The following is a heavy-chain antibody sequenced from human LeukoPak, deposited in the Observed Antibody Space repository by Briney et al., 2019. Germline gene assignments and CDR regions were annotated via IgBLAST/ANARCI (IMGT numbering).Heavy chain of an antibody. D-gene: IGHD3-22*01. V-gene: IGHV5-51*01. CDR1: GYSFTSYW. CDR2: IYPGDSDT. J-gene: IGHJ4*02. Sequence: GESLKISCKGSGYSFTSYWIGWVRQMPGKGLEWMGIIYPGDSDTRYSASFQGQVTISADKSISTAYLQWSSLKASDTAMYYCARQGTYYYDSSVQDYWGQGTLVTVSS. CDR3: ARQGTYYYDSSVQDY.